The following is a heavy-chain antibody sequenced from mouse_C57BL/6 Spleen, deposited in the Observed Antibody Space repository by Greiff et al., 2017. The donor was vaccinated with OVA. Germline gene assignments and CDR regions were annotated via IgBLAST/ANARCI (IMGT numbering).Heavy chain of an antibody. CDR1: GYTFTDYY. CDR2: INPNNGGT. J-gene: IGHJ3*01. CDR3: ARSGDGGFAY. D-gene: IGHD3-3*01. Sequence: VQLQQSGPELVKPGASVKISCKASGYTFTDYYMNWVKQSHGKSLEWIGDINPNNGGTSYNQKFKGKATLTVDKSSSTAYMELRSLTSEDSAVYYCARSGDGGFAYWGQGTLVTVSA. V-gene: IGHV1-26*01.